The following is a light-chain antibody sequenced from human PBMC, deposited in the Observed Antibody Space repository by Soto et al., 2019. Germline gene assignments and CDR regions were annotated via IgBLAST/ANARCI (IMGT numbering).Light chain of an antibody. J-gene: IGKJ4*01. Sequence: DIQLTQFPSFLSASVGDRVTITCRASQGISSYLAWYQQKPGKAPKVLIYGASTLQSGVPSRVSGGASGTEFTLTISSLQPEDSATYYCQQLSDYPLTFGGGTKVEI. CDR3: QQLSDYPLT. CDR2: GAS. CDR1: QGISSY. V-gene: IGKV1-9*01.